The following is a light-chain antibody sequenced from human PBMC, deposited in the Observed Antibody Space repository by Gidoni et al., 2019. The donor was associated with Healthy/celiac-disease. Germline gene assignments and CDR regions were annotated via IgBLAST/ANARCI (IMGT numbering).Light chain of an antibody. CDR1: QSISSW. V-gene: IGKV1-5*03. J-gene: IGKJ4*01. CDR3: QQYNSYPGT. Sequence: DIQLTQSPSTLSASVGDRVTITCRASQSISSWLAWYQQKPGKAPKLLIYKASSLESGVPSRFSGSGSGTEFTLTISSLQPDDFATYYCQQYNSYPGTFGGGTKVEIK. CDR2: KAS.